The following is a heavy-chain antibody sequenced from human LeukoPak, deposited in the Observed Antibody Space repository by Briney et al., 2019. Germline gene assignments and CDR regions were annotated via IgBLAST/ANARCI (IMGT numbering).Heavy chain of an antibody. CDR1: GFTFSQNY. V-gene: IGHV3-11*01. D-gene: IGHD1-1*01. CDR2: ISSSAYST. CDR3: ARGKRTFDY. Sequence: PGGSLRLSCAASGFTFSQNYMSWIRQAPGKGLEWVSYISSSAYSTYYAASVKGRFTISRDNAKNSLYLQMDSLRAEDTAIYYCARGKRTFDYWGQGTLVTVSS. J-gene: IGHJ4*02.